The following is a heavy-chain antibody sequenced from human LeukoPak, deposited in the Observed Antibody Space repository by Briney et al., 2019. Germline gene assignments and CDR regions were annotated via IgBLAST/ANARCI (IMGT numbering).Heavy chain of an antibody. Sequence: SETLSLTCTVSGDSISSSYWSWIRQPPGKRLEWIGHIYYSGSTYYNPSLRSRVSISIDTSKNQFSLRLSSVNVADTAVYYCARGVATNGNFDYWGQGSLVTVSS. D-gene: IGHD5-12*01. J-gene: IGHJ4*02. CDR2: IYYSGST. V-gene: IGHV4-59*12. CDR3: ARGVATNGNFDY. CDR1: GDSISSSY.